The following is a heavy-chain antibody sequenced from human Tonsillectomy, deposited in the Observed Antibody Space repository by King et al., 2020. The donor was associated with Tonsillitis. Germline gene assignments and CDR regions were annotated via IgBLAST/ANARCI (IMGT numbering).Heavy chain of an antibody. J-gene: IGHJ4*02. CDR1: GGSISSSSDY. Sequence: QLQESGPGLVKPSETLSLTCTVSGGSISSSSDYWGWIRQPPGKGLEWIGSIYYSGSTYYNPPLKSRVTISVDTSKNQFSLKLSSVTAADTAVYYCARGPRSGLYYFDYWGQGTLVTVSS. CDR2: IYYSGST. CDR3: ARGPRSGLYYFDY. V-gene: IGHV4-39*07. D-gene: IGHD6-19*01.